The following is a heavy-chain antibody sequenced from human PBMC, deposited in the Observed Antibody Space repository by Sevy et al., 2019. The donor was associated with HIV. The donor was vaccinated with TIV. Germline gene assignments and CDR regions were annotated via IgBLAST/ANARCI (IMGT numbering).Heavy chain of an antibody. CDR1: GYAFTGYV. D-gene: IGHD6-19*01. CDR2: IGPSNGNT. V-gene: IGHV1-18*01. CDR3: AMKADTLDY. J-gene: IGHJ4*02. Sequence: ASVKVSCKTSGYAFTGYVISWVRQAPGQGLEWMGCIGPSNGNTNYTEKFQGRVTMTTDTSTSTAYMELRTLRSDDTAVYYCAMKADTLDYWGQGTLVTVSS.